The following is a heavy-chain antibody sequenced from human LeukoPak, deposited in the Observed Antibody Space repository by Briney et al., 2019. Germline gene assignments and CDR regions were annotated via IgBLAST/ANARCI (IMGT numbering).Heavy chain of an antibody. J-gene: IGHJ4*02. CDR2: INPNSGGT. D-gene: IGHD1-20*01. V-gene: IGHV1-2*02. CDR3: ARDRSFGITGTLDY. CDR1: GYTFTGYY. Sequence: ASVKVSCKASGYTFTGYYMHWVRQAPGQGLEWMGWINPNSGGTNYAQKFQGRVTMTRDTSISTAYMELSRLRSDDTAVYYCARDRSFGITGTLDYWGQGTLVTVSS.